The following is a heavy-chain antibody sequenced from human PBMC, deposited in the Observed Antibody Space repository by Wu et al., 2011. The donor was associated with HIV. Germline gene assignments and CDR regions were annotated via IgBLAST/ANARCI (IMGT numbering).Heavy chain of an antibody. CDR1: GGTFSSYA. V-gene: IGHV1-69*01. CDR2: IIPIFGTA. D-gene: IGHD3-10*01. Sequence: QVQLVQSGAEVKKPGSSVKVSCKASGGTFSSYAISWVRQAPGQGLEWMGGIIPIFGTAHYTQKFQGRVTITTDESTSTAYMELSSLRSEDTAVYYCAIRDYYGSGSYYKYFDYWAREPWSPS. J-gene: IGHJ4*02. CDR3: AIRDYYGSGSYYKYFDY.